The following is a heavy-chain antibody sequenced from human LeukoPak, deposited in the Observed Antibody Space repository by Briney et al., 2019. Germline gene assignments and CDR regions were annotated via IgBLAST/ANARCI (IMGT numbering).Heavy chain of an antibody. CDR2: IYTSGST. D-gene: IGHD3-9*01. Sequence: SETLSLTCTVSGGSTSSSSYYWGWIRQPPGKGLEWIGRIYTSGSTNYNPSLKSRVTMSVDTSKNQFSLKLSSVTAADTAVYYCASPGGGYDIWGDAFDIWGQGTMVTVSS. CDR3: ASPGGGYDIWGDAFDI. CDR1: GGSTSSSSYY. J-gene: IGHJ3*02. V-gene: IGHV4-61*05.